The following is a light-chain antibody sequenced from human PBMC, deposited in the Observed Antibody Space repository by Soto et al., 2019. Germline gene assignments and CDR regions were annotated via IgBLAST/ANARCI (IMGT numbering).Light chain of an antibody. Sequence: DIQMTQSPSTLSASLGDRVTITCRASQSISTWLAWYQQKPGKAPKLLIYDASHRATGIPARFSGSGSGTDFTLTISSLEPEDFAVYYCQQRYNFLTFGGGTKVEI. CDR1: QSISTW. CDR3: QQRYNFLT. V-gene: IGKV1-5*01. CDR2: DAS. J-gene: IGKJ4*01.